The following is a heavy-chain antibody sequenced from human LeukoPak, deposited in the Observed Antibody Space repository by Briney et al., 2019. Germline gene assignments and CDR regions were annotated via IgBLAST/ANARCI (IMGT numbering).Heavy chain of an antibody. D-gene: IGHD3-16*02. Sequence: GGSLRLSWAASGFTFISYAMHWVRQAPGKGLEWVAFISYDGSNKYYADSVKGRFTISRDNSKNTLYLQMNSLRAEDTAVYYCARDRKPRYDYVWGSYRAIDYWGQGTLVTVSS. CDR2: ISYDGSNK. CDR1: GFTFISYA. CDR3: ARDRKPRYDYVWGSYRAIDY. J-gene: IGHJ4*02. V-gene: IGHV3-30-3*01.